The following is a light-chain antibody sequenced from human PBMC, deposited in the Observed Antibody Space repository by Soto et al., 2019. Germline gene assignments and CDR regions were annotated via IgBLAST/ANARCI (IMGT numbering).Light chain of an antibody. CDR3: QQYGSSPLFT. CDR2: GAS. CDR1: QSVSSSY. J-gene: IGKJ3*01. V-gene: IGKV3-20*01. Sequence: EIVLTQSPGTLSLSPGERATLSCTASQSVSSSYLAWYQQKPGQAPRLLIYGASSRATGIPDRFSGSGSGTDFTLTISRLEPEDFAVYYCQQYGSSPLFTFGSGTKVDIK.